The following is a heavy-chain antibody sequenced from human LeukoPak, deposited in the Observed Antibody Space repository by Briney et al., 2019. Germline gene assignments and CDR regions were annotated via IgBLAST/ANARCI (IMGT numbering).Heavy chain of an antibody. D-gene: IGHD3-16*01. CDR3: ARGGASSRYFDY. Sequence: SETLSLTCTVSGGSINNDYWSWIRQPPGKGLEWIAFIYSSGSTNYNPSLKSRVTISVDTSKNQFYLKLSSVTAVDTAVYYCARGGASSRYFDYWGQGTPVTVSS. J-gene: IGHJ4*02. CDR1: GGSINNDY. V-gene: IGHV4-59*01. CDR2: IYSSGST.